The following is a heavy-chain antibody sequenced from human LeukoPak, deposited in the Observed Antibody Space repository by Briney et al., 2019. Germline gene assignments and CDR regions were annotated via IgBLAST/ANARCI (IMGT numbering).Heavy chain of an antibody. D-gene: IGHD3-10*01. Sequence: PSETLSLTCTVSGGSISSGGYYWGWIRQPPGKGLEWIGSIYYSGSTYYNPSLKSRVTISVDTSKNQFSLKLSSVTAADTAVYYCARDAPGLYGSGSYYGVDYFDYWGQGTLVTVSS. CDR3: ARDAPGLYGSGSYYGVDYFDY. V-gene: IGHV4-39*07. CDR1: GGSISSGGYY. CDR2: IYYSGST. J-gene: IGHJ4*02.